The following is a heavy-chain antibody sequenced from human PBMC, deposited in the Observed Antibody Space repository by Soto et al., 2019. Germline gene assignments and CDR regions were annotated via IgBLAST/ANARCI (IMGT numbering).Heavy chain of an antibody. J-gene: IGHJ5*02. Sequence: VQLLESGGGLVQPGGSVRLSCAASGFTFSNYDMSWVRQAPGKGLEWVSGISGNGGGTYYADSVKGRFTISRDNSKNTLYLQMNSPRAEDTAIYYCARTAYGDYNWFDPWGLGTLVTVSS. CDR1: GFTFSNYD. CDR3: ARTAYGDYNWFDP. D-gene: IGHD4-17*01. V-gene: IGHV3-23*01. CDR2: ISGNGGGT.